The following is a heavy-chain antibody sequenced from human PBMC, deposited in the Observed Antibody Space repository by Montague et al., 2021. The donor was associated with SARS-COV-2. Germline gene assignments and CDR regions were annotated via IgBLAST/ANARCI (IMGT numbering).Heavy chain of an antibody. J-gene: IGHJ4*02. CDR1: GFTFDDYA. V-gene: IGHV3-9*01. CDR3: AKDMEAAVTTGYFSD. Sequence: SLRLSCATSGFTFDDYAMHWVRQAPGKGLEWVSGINWSGGRIDYAESVKGRFTISRDNAKNSPYLQMNSLRVEDTALYYCAKDMEAAVTTGYFSDWGQGALVTVSS. D-gene: IGHD2-15*01. CDR2: INWSGGRI.